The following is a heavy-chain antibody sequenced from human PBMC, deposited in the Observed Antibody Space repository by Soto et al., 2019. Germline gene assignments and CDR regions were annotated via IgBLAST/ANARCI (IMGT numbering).Heavy chain of an antibody. J-gene: IGHJ6*02. CDR3: ARGDFGVVTYYYYYGMDV. V-gene: IGHV3-30-3*01. Sequence: GGSLRLSCAASGFTFSSYAMHWVRRAPGKGLEWVAVISYDGSNKYYADSVKGRFTISRDNSKNTLYLQMNSLRAEDTAVYYCARGDFGVVTYYYYYGMDVWGQGTTVTV. D-gene: IGHD3-3*01. CDR2: ISYDGSNK. CDR1: GFTFSSYA.